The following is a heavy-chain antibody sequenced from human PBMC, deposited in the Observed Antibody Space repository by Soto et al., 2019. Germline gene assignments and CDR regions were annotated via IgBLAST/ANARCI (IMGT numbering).Heavy chain of an antibody. V-gene: IGHV3-11*01. CDR2: MSPSVSGI. CDR3: ARTARLVDY. Sequence: QVRLVEYGGCLVTPGGSLRLSCVASGFTFTDHYMSWIRQAPGKGLEWIAYMSPSVSGISYADSAKGRFTISRDNDRKTVYLQMNTQRAEDTAVYYCARTARLVDYWGQGTLVNVSS. CDR1: GFTFTDHY. J-gene: IGHJ4*02.